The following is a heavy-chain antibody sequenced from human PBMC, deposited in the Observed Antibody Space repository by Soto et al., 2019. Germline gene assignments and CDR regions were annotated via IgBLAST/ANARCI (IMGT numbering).Heavy chain of an antibody. Sequence: EVHLVESGGDLVQPGGSLRLSCAASGFTFSSYDFHWVRQATGKGLEWVSGIGTAGDTYYAGSVKGRFIISRENAKNSLYLQMNSLRVGDTAVYYCTRGADGFDYWGQGTLVTVSS. D-gene: IGHD3-16*01. CDR1: GFTFSSYD. V-gene: IGHV3-13*01. CDR2: IGTAGDT. J-gene: IGHJ4*02. CDR3: TRGADGFDY.